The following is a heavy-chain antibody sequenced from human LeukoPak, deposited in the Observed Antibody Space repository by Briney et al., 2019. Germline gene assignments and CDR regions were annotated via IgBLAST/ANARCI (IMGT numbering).Heavy chain of an antibody. CDR3: ARLGSIASTIFDY. J-gene: IGHJ4*02. CDR1: GGSISTYY. CDR2: IYYSGST. D-gene: IGHD2/OR15-2a*01. Sequence: SETLSLTCSVSGGSISTYYWSWIRQPPGKGLEWIGYIYYSGSTNYNPSLKSRLTISLDTSKNQFSLKLSSVTAADTAVYYCARLGSIASTIFDYWGQGTLVTVSS. V-gene: IGHV4-59*08.